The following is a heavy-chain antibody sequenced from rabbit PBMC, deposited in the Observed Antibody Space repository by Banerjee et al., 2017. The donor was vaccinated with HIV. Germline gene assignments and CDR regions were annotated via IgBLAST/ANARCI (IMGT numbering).Heavy chain of an antibody. D-gene: IGHD6-1*01. Sequence: QEQLEESGGDLVKPEGSLTLTCTASGFSFSNKYVMCWGRQAPGKGLEWIACINTSSGNTVYASWAKGRFTISKTSSTTVTLQMTSLTAADTATYFCARDMGDGSGAYAYAAFNLWGQGTLVTVS. CDR1: GFSFSNKYV. CDR2: INTSSGNT. J-gene: IGHJ4*01. V-gene: IGHV1S45*01. CDR3: ARDMGDGSGAYAYAAFNL.